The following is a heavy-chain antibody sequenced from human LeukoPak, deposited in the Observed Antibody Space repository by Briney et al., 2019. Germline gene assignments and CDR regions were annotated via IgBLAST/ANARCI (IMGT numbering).Heavy chain of an antibody. CDR2: ISSKSNFR. CDR1: GFTFRTYS. D-gene: IGHD3-3*01. Sequence: GGSLRLSCAASGFTFRTYSMNWVRQAPGKGLEWVSYISSKSNFRYYADSVKGRFTISRDNAKNSVDLQMNSLRAEDTAVYYCATGVLQRLLLGYWGQGALVTVSS. V-gene: IGHV3-48*01. CDR3: ATGVLQRLLLGY. J-gene: IGHJ4*02.